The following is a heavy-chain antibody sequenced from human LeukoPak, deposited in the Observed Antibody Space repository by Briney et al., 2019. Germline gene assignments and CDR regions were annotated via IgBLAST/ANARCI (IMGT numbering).Heavy chain of an antibody. CDR1: GFSISSYY. J-gene: IGHJ5*02. CDR2: IYYSGST. V-gene: IGHV4-59*01. D-gene: IGHD3-9*01. Sequence: SETLSFTCTVSGFSISSYYWSWLRQPPGKGLEWLGYIYYSGSTNYNPSLKSRITISVDTSKNQFSLKLSSVTAADTAVYYCAAFDWLTNWFDPWGQGTLVTVSS. CDR3: AAFDWLTNWFDP.